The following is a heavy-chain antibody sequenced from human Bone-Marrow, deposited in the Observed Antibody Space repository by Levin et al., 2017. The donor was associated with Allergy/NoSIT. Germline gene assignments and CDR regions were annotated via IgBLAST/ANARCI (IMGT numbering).Heavy chain of an antibody. CDR3: ARSTSRHYYARDV. J-gene: IGHJ6*02. CDR2: IDWDDGK. Sequence: SGPTLVKPTQSLTLTCTFSGFSLSTAGMRLYWIRQSPGKALEWLGRIDWDDGKFYSTALQTRLTISKDTSNDQVVLTLTNLDPVETATYFCARSTSRHYYARDVGGQGTTVTVSS. CDR1: GFSLSTAGMR. D-gene: IGHD6-6*01. V-gene: IGHV2-70*04.